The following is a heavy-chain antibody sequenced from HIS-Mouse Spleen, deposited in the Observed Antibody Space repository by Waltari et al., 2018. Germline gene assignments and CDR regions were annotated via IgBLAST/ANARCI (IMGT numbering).Heavy chain of an antibody. CDR3: ARVKT. CDR2: IDHSGRT. V-gene: IGHV4-38-2*02. J-gene: IGHJ5*02. CDR1: GYSISSGYY. Sequence: QVQLQESGPGLVKPSETLSLTCTVPGYSISSGYYWGWIRQPPGKGLEWIGSIDHSGRTYYNPSLKGRVTISVDTAKNQFSLKLSSVTAADTAVYYCARVKTWGQGTLVTVSS.